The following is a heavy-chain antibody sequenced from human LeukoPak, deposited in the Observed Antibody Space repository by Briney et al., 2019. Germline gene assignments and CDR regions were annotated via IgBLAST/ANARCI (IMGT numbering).Heavy chain of an antibody. CDR3: TRARGGDDYLLHSDY. CDR2: IRSKAYGGTT. V-gene: IGHV3-49*03. D-gene: IGHD2/OR15-2a*01. CDR1: GFTFSSYA. J-gene: IGHJ4*02. Sequence: PGGSLRLSCAASGFTFSSYAMSWFRQAPGKGLEWVGFIRSKAYGGTTEYAASVKGRFTISRDDSKSIAYLQMNSLKTDDTAVYYCTRARGGDDYLLHSDYWGQGTLVTVSS.